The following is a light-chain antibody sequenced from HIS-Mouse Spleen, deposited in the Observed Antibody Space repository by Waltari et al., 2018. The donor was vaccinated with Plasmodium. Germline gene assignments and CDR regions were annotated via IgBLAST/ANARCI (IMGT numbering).Light chain of an antibody. Sequence: SYELPQPPSVSVTPGQPARITCSGDALPKKYASWYQQKSGQAPVLVIYEDSKRPSGIPERFSGSSSGTMATLTISGAQVEDEADYYCYSTDSSGNHRVFGGGTKLTVL. CDR3: YSTDSSGNHRV. J-gene: IGLJ3*02. CDR2: EDS. CDR1: ALPKKY. V-gene: IGLV3-10*01.